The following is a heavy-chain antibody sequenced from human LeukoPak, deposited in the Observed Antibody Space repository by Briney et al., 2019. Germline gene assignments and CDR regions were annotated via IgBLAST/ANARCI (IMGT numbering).Heavy chain of an antibody. D-gene: IGHD3-10*01. V-gene: IGHV1-69*05. CDR1: GGTFSSYA. CDR2: IIPIFGTA. J-gene: IGHJ4*02. CDR3: ARDHHGSGSTYFDY. Sequence: SVKVSCKASGGTFSSYAISWVRQAPGQGLEWMGGIIPIFGTANYAQKFQGRVTITTDESTSTAYMELSSLRSEDTAVYYRARDHHGSGSTYFDYWGQGTLVTVSS.